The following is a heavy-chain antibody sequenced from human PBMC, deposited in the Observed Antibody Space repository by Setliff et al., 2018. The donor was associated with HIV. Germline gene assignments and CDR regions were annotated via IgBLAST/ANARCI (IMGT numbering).Heavy chain of an antibody. CDR2: ITGDGSST. Sequence: PGGSLRLSCAASGFTFSDYWMHWVRQAPGKGLVWVSRITGDGSSTRYADSVDGRFTISRDNAKNTRYLEMNSLRAEDTAVYYCARDTEMITTTDAFDIWGQGTMVTVSS. CDR3: ARDTEMITTTDAFDI. J-gene: IGHJ3*02. CDR1: GFTFSDYW. V-gene: IGHV3-74*01. D-gene: IGHD3-22*01.